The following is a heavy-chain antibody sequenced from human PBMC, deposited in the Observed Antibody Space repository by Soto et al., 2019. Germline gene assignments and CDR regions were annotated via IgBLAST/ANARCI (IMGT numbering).Heavy chain of an antibody. CDR2: IMQDGGKT. V-gene: IGHV3-23*01. CDR3: AKIKPVVAASYFDY. CDR1: GFTFSSYW. D-gene: IGHD2-15*01. Sequence: PGGSLRLACAASGFTFSSYWMSWVRQAPGKGLEWVSTIMQDGGKTYYADSVKGRFTISIDNSKNKLYLQMNSLRAEDTAVYYCAKIKPVVAASYFDYWGQGTLVTVSS. J-gene: IGHJ4*02.